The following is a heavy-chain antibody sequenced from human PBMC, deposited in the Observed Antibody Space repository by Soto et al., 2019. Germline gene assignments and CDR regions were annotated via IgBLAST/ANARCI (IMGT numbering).Heavy chain of an antibody. D-gene: IGHD1-7*01. CDR3: ARGYELELPNY. Sequence: AASVKVSCKASRYTFTSYAIHCVRQAPGQRLEWMGWINAGNGNTNYAQKLQGRVTMTTDTSTSTAYMELRSLRSDDTAVYYCARGYELELPNYWGQGTLVTVSS. CDR1: RYTFTSYA. J-gene: IGHJ4*02. CDR2: INAGNGNT. V-gene: IGHV1-3*01.